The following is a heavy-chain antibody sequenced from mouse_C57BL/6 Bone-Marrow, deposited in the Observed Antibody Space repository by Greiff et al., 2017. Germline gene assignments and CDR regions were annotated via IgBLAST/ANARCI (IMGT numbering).Heavy chain of an antibody. J-gene: IGHJ3*01. CDR2: IYPRSGNT. Sequence: QVQLQQSGAELARPGASVKLSCKASGYTFTSYGISWVKQRTGQGLEWIGEIYPRSGNTYYNEKFKGKATLTADKSSSTAYMEPRSLTSEDSAVYFCARNERFAYWGQGTLVTVSA. CDR3: ARNERFAY. V-gene: IGHV1-81*01. CDR1: GYTFTSYG.